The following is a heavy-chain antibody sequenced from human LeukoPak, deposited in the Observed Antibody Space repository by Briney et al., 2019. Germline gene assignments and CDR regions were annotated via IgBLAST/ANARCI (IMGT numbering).Heavy chain of an antibody. CDR1: GGSISSYY. CDR2: IYYSGST. J-gene: IGHJ5*02. V-gene: IGHV4-59*12. Sequence: SETLSLTCTVSGGSISSYYWSWIRQPPEKGLDWIGYIYYSGSTNYNPSLKSRVTISVDRSKNQFSLKLNSVTAADTAFYYCATSGGDWFDPWGQGTLVTVSS. CDR3: ATSGGDWFDP. D-gene: IGHD3-16*01.